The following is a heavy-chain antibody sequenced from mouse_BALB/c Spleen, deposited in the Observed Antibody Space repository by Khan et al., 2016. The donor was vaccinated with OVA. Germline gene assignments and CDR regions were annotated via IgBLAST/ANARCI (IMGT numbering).Heavy chain of an antibody. Sequence: EVKLEESGPGLVKPSQSLSLTCSVTGYSITSGYYWNWIRQFPGNKLEWMGYIRYDGNNNYSPSLKNRISITRDTSKNQFFLRLNSVTTEDTATYYCAGDYFGSSWYFDVWGAGTTVTVSS. D-gene: IGHD1-1*01. J-gene: IGHJ1*01. V-gene: IGHV3-6*02. CDR1: GYSITSGYY. CDR3: AGDYFGSSWYFDV. CDR2: IRYDGNN.